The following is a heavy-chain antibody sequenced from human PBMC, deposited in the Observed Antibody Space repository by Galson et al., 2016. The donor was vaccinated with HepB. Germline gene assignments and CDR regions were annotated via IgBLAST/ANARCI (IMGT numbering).Heavy chain of an antibody. Sequence: QSGAEVKKPGESLRISCKTSGYSFTSYWISWVRQMPGNGLEWMGRIDPSGSYTKYSPSFRGHVTISVDKSTSTAYLEFTGLKSSDNAMYYCARHCSGGSCYHPDYWGQGTLVTVSS. D-gene: IGHD2-15*01. CDR3: ARHCSGGSCYHPDY. J-gene: IGHJ4*02. CDR2: IDPSGSYT. V-gene: IGHV5-10-1*01. CDR1: GYSFTSYW.